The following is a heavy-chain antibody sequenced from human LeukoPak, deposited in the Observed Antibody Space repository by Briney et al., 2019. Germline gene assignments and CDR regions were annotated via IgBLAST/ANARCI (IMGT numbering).Heavy chain of an antibody. CDR3: ARGLAGNYYDSSGSYADY. Sequence: SVRVSCKASGGTFSSYAISWVRQAPGQGLEWMGGIIPIFGTANYAQKFQGRVTITADESTSTAYMELSSLRSEDTAVYYCARGLAGNYYDSSGSYADYWGQGTLVTVSS. CDR2: IIPIFGTA. J-gene: IGHJ4*02. D-gene: IGHD3-22*01. CDR1: GGTFSSYA. V-gene: IGHV1-69*01.